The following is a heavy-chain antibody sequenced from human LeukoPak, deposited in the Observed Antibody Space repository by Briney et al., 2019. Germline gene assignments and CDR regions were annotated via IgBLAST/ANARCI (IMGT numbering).Heavy chain of an antibody. V-gene: IGHV3-30*18. CDR2: ISFDGSNK. CDR1: GFTFSTYA. Sequence: GGSLRLSCAASGFTFSTYAMHWVRQAPGKGLEWMALISFDGSNKYYADSVKGRFTISRDNSKNTLYPQMNSLRAEDTAVYYCAKESAFHCFDYWGQGTLVTVSS. CDR3: AKESAFHCFDY. D-gene: IGHD2/OR15-2a*01. J-gene: IGHJ4*02.